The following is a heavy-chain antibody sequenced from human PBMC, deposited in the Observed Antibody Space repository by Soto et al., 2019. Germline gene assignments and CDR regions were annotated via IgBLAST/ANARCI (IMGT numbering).Heavy chain of an antibody. Sequence: GGSLRLSCAASGFTFSSYEMNWVRKAPGKGLEWVSYISSSGSTIYYADSVKGRFTISRDNAKNSLYLQMNSLRAEDTAVYYCARVATGYPGFGAFDIWGQGTMVTVSS. D-gene: IGHD1-1*01. CDR3: ARVATGYPGFGAFDI. V-gene: IGHV3-48*03. CDR2: ISSSGSTI. CDR1: GFTFSSYE. J-gene: IGHJ3*02.